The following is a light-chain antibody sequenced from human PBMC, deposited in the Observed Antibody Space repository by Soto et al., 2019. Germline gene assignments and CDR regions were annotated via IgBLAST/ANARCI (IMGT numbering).Light chain of an antibody. CDR1: QTISRW. CDR3: QEYNNYWT. CDR2: TAS. Sequence: DIQMTQSPSTLSASVGDTVTITCRASQTISRWLAWYQQKPGKAPRLLIYTASTLGSGVPSRFSASGSGTEFTLTISSLHPDDFATYYCQEYNNYWTFGKGTKVDIK. V-gene: IGKV1-5*01. J-gene: IGKJ1*01.